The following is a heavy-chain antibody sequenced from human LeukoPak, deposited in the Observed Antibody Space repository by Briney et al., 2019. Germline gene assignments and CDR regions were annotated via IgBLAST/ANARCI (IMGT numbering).Heavy chain of an antibody. CDR3: ARDGSDFWSGYYSQNGMDV. Sequence: GGSLRPSCVASGFTLSSYAMHWVRQAPGKGLEWVAVISYDGSNKYYADSVKGRFTISRDNSKNTLYLQMNSLRAEDTAVYYCARDGSDFWSGYYSQNGMDVWGQGTTVTVSS. J-gene: IGHJ6*02. CDR2: ISYDGSNK. CDR1: GFTLSSYA. V-gene: IGHV3-30-3*01. D-gene: IGHD3-3*01.